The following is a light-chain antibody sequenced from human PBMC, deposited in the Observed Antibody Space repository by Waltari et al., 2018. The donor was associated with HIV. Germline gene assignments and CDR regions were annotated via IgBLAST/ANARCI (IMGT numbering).Light chain of an antibody. V-gene: IGLV1-44*01. J-gene: IGLJ2*01. Sequence: QSVLTQPPSASGTPGQRVAISCSGSRSNIGSKTITWYQQLSGTDPKLRINSNHQRPSVFPDRFSGSKSGTSGSLAISGLQSEDEADYYCAAWDDNRNAVVFGGGTKLTVL. CDR2: SNH. CDR3: AAWDDNRNAVV. CDR1: RSNIGSKT.